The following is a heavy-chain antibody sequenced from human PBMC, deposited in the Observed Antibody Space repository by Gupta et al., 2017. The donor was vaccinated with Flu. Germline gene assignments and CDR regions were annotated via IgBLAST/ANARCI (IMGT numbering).Heavy chain of an antibody. CDR2: IYHSGST. CDR3: ARVLRFLDVKTYYFDY. D-gene: IGHD3-3*01. V-gene: IGHV4-38-2*01. Sequence: QVQLQESGPGLVKPSETLSLTCAVSGYSISSGYYWGWIRQPPGKGLEWIGSIYHSGSTYYNPSLKSRVTISVDTSKNQFSLKLSSVTAADTAVYYCARVLRFLDVKTYYFDYWGQGTLVTVSS. J-gene: IGHJ4*02. CDR1: GYSISSGYY.